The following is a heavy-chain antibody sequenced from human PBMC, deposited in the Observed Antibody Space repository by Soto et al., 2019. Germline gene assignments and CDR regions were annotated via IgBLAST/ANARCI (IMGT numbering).Heavy chain of an antibody. CDR3: VKERSSRVVLYNWFDP. V-gene: IGHV3-64D*06. CDR2: IGSNGIST. CDR1: GFTFSSYA. J-gene: IGHJ5*02. Sequence: LRLSCSASGFTFSSYAMHWVRQAPGKGLEYVSAIGSNGISTYYADSVKGRFTISRDNSKNTLYLQMSSLRPEDTAVYYCVKERSSRVVLYNWFDPWGQGTLVTVSS. D-gene: IGHD3-3*01.